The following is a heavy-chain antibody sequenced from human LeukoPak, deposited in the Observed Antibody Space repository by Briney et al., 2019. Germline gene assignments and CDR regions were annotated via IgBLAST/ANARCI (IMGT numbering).Heavy chain of an antibody. D-gene: IGHD4-23*01. V-gene: IGHV1-69*05. Sequence: SVKVSCKASGGTFSSYAISWVRQAPGQGLEWMGGIIPIFGTANYAQKFQGRVTITTDESTSTAYMELSSLRSEDTAVYYCAKGDYGGNPANYYYYGMDVWGQGTTVTVSS. J-gene: IGHJ6*02. CDR2: IIPIFGTA. CDR3: AKGDYGGNPANYYYYGMDV. CDR1: GGTFSSYA.